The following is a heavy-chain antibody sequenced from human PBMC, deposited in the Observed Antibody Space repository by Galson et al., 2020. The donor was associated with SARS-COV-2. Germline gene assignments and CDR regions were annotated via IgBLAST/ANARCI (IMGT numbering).Heavy chain of an antibody. V-gene: IGHV1-69*10. J-gene: IGHJ6*03. CDR3: ATRVQGDYYYYYMDV. Sequence: SVKVSCKASGGTFSSYAISWVRQAPGQGLEWMGGIIPILGIANYAQKFRGRVTITADKSTSTAYMELSSLRSEDTAVYYCATRVQGDYYYYYMDVWGKGTTVTVSS. CDR2: IIPILGIA. CDR1: GGTFSSYA.